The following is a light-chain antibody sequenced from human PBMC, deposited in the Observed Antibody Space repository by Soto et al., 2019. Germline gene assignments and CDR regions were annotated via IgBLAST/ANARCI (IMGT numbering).Light chain of an antibody. CDR2: DAS. Sequence: DIQMTQSPSSVSASVGDRVTITCRASQSISSWLAWYQQKPGKAPKVLIYDASSWAGGVPSRFTGSGSGTEFTLTISSLQPDDFATYYCQHYNSYSEAFGQGTKVDIK. CDR1: QSISSW. J-gene: IGKJ1*01. V-gene: IGKV1-5*01. CDR3: QHYNSYSEA.